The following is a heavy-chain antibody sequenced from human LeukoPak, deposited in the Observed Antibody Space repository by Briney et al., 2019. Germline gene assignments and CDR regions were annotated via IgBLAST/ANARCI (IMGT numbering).Heavy chain of an antibody. D-gene: IGHD2-15*01. Sequence: GGSLRLSCAASGFTFSSYEMNWVRQAPGKGLEWVSAISHSGGTTYYADSVKGRFTISRDNSKNMLYVQMNSLRAEDTAVYYCAKFAQRYCSGGSCHPFDYWGQGTLVTVSS. J-gene: IGHJ4*02. CDR3: AKFAQRYCSGGSCHPFDY. V-gene: IGHV3-23*01. CDR1: GFTFSSYE. CDR2: ISHSGGTT.